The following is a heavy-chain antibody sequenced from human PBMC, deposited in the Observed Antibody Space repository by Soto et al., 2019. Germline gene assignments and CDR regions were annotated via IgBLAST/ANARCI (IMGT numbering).Heavy chain of an antibody. J-gene: IGHJ4*02. CDR2: IKEDRSRK. Sequence: PGGSLRLSCAASGFTFSNAWMSWVRQAPGKGLEWVANIKEDRSRKYYVDSVKGRFTISRDNAKNSLYLQLDSLRAEDTAVHYWVRAMAPAGTYWGQGPWVTVSS. D-gene: IGHD2-2*01. CDR3: VRAMAPAGTY. CDR1: GFTFSNAW. V-gene: IGHV3-7*05.